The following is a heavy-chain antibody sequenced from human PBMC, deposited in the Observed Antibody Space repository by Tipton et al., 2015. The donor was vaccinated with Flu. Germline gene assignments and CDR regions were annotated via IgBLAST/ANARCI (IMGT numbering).Heavy chain of an antibody. CDR3: ARDLATPFYDILTGYPMLAFDI. V-gene: IGHV4-59*01. CDR1: GGSISSYY. CDR2: IYYSGST. Sequence: TLSLTRTVSGGSISSYYWSWIRQPPGKGLEWIGYIYYSGSTNYNPSLKSRVTISVDTSKNQFSLKLSSVTAADTAVYYCARDLATPFYDILTGYPMLAFDIWGQGTMVTVSS. D-gene: IGHD3-9*01. J-gene: IGHJ3*02.